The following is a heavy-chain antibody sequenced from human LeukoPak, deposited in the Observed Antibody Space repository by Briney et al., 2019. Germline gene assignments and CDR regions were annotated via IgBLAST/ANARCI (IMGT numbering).Heavy chain of an antibody. D-gene: IGHD5-18*01. CDR2: IIPIFGTA. Sequence: SVKVSCKASGGTFGSYVIRWVRQAPGQGLEWMGGIIPIFGTAHYAQKCQGRLTITADESTSTVYMEMSSLRSEDTAMYYCAKEGDTALVTGYFDLWGRGTLVTVSS. V-gene: IGHV1-69*01. J-gene: IGHJ2*01. CDR3: AKEGDTALVTGYFDL. CDR1: GGTFGSYV.